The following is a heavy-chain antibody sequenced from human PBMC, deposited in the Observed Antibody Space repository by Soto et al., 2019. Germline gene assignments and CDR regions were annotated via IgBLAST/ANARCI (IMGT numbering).Heavy chain of an antibody. V-gene: IGHV3-33*01. CDR3: ARDGLSDYYGMDV. CDR1: GFTFSSYG. Sequence: GGSLRLSCAASGFTFSSYGMHWVRQAPGKGLEWVAVIWYDGSNKYYADSVKGRFTISRDNSKNTLYLQMNSLRAEDTAVYYCARDGLSDYYGMDVWGQGTTVTVSS. CDR2: IWYDGSNK. J-gene: IGHJ6*02.